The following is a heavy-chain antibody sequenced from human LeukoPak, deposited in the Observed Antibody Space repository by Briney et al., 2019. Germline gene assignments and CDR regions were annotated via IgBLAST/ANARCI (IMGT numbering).Heavy chain of an antibody. Sequence: AAVKVSCKASGYTFTSYGISWVRQAPGQGLEWMGWISAYNGNTNYAQKLRGRVTMTTDTSTSTAYMELRSLRSDDTAVYYCVRGRTIFGVVIIEFDYWGQGTLVTVSS. V-gene: IGHV1-18*01. CDR1: GYTFTSYG. CDR2: ISAYNGNT. CDR3: VRGRTIFGVVIIEFDY. J-gene: IGHJ4*02. D-gene: IGHD3-3*01.